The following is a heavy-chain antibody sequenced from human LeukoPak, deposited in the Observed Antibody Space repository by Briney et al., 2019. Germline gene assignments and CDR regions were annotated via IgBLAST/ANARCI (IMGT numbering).Heavy chain of an antibody. J-gene: IGHJ4*02. CDR2: TNPKSGGT. CDR3: AIGPSYGGYPD. CDR1: GYSFTDYY. V-gene: IGHV1-2*02. Sequence: ASVKVSCKASGYSFTDYYMHWLRQAPGQGLEWMGWTNPKSGGTIYAQNFQGRVTMTRDTSISTAYMGLSRLRSDDTAMYFCAIGPSYGGYPDWGQGTLVTVSS. D-gene: IGHD2-15*01.